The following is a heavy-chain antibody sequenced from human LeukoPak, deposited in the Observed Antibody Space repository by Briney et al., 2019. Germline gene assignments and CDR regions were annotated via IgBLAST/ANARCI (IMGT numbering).Heavy chain of an antibody. CDR1: GLTFNDYY. Sequence: PSETLSLTRAVYGLTFNDYYWNWLRQPPGKGLEWMGEINARGDTNYNPSLKSRVTISVDTSKKQFSLRFTSTIAADTAVYYCVRGQVTAARGYNWFDPWGQGSLVTVSS. CDR2: INARGDT. V-gene: IGHV4-34*01. J-gene: IGHJ5*02. D-gene: IGHD2-2*01. CDR3: VRGQVTAARGYNWFDP.